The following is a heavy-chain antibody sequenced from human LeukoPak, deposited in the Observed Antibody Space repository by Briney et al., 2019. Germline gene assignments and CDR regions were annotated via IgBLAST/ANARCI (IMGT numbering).Heavy chain of an antibody. D-gene: IGHD3-9*01. V-gene: IGHV3-23*01. CDR3: AKESYYDILTGYSYY. CDR2: ISDNGGST. Sequence: GGSLRLSCAASGFTFNNYAMSWVRQAPGKGLEWVSAISDNGGSTYYADSVKGRFTISRDNSKNTLYLQMNSLRAEDTAMYYCAKESYYDILTGYSYYWGQGTLVTVPS. J-gene: IGHJ4*02. CDR1: GFTFNNYA.